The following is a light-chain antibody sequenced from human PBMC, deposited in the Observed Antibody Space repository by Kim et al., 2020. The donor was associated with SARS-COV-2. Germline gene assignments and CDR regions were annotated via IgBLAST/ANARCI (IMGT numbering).Light chain of an antibody. J-gene: IGLJ2*01. CDR1: NIGGKH. CDR2: RNN. CDR3: QVWDSNTVI. Sequence: SYELTQPLSVSVALGQTAKISCGGNNIGGKHVHWYQQRPGQAPVTVIYRNNNLPSGIPERFSGSNSGNAATLSISRVQVGDEAVYFCQVWDSNTVIFGGGTKLTVL. V-gene: IGLV3-9*01.